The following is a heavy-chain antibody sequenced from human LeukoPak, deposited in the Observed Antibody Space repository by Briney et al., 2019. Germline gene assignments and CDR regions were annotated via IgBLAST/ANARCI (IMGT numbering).Heavy chain of an antibody. CDR2: ISGSGAVT. D-gene: IGHD6-6*01. CDR3: AKDFIGYSTSLY. J-gene: IGHJ4*02. V-gene: IGHV3-23*01. Sequence: PGGSLRLSCNASGFIFISFVMSWVRQAPGKGLEWVSSISGSGAVTYYADSVKGRFTISIDNSMNTLNLQMNSLSVDDTAVYYCAKDFIGYSTSLYWGQGTLVSVSS. CDR1: GFIFISFV.